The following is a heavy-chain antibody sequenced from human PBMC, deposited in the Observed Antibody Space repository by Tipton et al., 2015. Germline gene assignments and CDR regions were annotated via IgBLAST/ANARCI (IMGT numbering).Heavy chain of an antibody. D-gene: IGHD5-24*01. Sequence: TLSLTCAVYGGSFSGYYWNWIRQTPGKGLEWIGEINHSGYTNYNPSLKTRVTISVDTSKNQFSLTLNSVAAADTAVYYCARDLEHGMDVWGHGTTVTVSS. CDR3: ARDLEHGMDV. V-gene: IGHV4-34*01. J-gene: IGHJ6*02. CDR1: GGSFSGYY. CDR2: INHSGYT.